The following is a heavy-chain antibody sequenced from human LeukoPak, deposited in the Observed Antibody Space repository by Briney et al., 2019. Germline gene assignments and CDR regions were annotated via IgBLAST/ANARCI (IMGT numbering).Heavy chain of an antibody. D-gene: IGHD1-26*01. V-gene: IGHV5-51*01. J-gene: IGHJ4*02. CDR1: GYSFASYW. Sequence: PGESLKISCKGSGYSFASYWIGWVRQMPGKDLEWMGIIYPGDTDVRYRPSFQGQVTISADKSISTAYLQWRSLKASDTAMYYCARQRVVGTTESPFDYWGQGTLVTVSP. CDR2: IYPGDTDV. CDR3: ARQRVVGTTESPFDY.